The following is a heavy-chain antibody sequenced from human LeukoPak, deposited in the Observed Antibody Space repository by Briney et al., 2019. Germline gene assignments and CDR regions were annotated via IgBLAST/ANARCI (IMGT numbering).Heavy chain of an antibody. CDR2: INSDGSIT. Sequence: QPGGSLRLSCAASGFSFSNYWMHWVRQAPGKGLMWVSRINSDGSITSYADSVKGRFTISRDNAKKTLYLQMNSLRAEDTGVYYCARAAAVSAIPSDWGQGTLVIISS. CDR1: GFSFSNYW. D-gene: IGHD2-15*01. V-gene: IGHV3-74*01. CDR3: ARAAAVSAIPSD. J-gene: IGHJ4*02.